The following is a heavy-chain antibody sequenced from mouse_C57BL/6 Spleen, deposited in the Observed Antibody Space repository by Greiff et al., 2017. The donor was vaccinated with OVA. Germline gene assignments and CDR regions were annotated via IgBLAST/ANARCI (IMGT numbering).Heavy chain of an antibody. CDR1: GFTFSSYA. CDR2: ISSGGDYI. CDR3: TREGGTFYYFDY. Sequence: MLVESGEGLVKPGGSLKLSCAASGFTFSSYAMSWVRQTPEKRLEWVAYISSGGDYIYYADTVKGRFTISRDNARNTLYLQMSSLKSEDTAMYYCTREGGTFYYFDYWGQGTTLTVSS. J-gene: IGHJ2*01. V-gene: IGHV5-9-1*02.